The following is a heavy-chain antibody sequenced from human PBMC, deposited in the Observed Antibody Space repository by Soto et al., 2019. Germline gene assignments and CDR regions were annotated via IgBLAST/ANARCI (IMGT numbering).Heavy chain of an antibody. V-gene: IGHV3-21*01. J-gene: IGHJ6*02. Sequence: GGSLRLSCAASGFTFNSYDMNWVRQSPGEGLEWVSSISSSSFIYYADSVKGRFTISRDNAKNSVYLQMNSLRAEDTAVYYCARGAGTDRDRKGYGMDVWGQGTTVTVSS. CDR1: GFTFNSYD. CDR3: ARGAGTDRDRKGYGMDV. D-gene: IGHD6-19*01. CDR2: ISSSSFI.